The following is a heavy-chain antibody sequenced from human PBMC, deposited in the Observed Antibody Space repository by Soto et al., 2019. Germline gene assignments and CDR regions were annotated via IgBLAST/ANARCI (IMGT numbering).Heavy chain of an antibody. J-gene: IGHJ4*02. CDR1: GFTFSSYE. V-gene: IGHV3-48*03. CDR3: ARYHDYGAPFDY. Sequence: GGSLRLSCAASGFTFSSYEMNWVRQAPGKGLEWVSYISSSGSTIYYADSVKGRFTISRDNAKNSLYLQMNSLRAEDTAAYYCARYHDYGAPFDYWGQGTLVTVSS. D-gene: IGHD4-17*01. CDR2: ISSSGSTI.